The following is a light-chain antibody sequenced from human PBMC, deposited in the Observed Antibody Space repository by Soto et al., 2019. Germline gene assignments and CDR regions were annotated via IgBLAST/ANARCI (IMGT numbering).Light chain of an antibody. Sequence: IQMTQSPTSLSASVGDRVTITCRASQGISKFLAWFQQEPGRAPKSLIYGASTLQSGVPSRFSGSGSDTDFTLTITSLQPEDFATYYCQQYHSYPPSFGQGTKVEIK. V-gene: IGKV1-16*01. CDR2: GAS. CDR3: QQYHSYPPS. J-gene: IGKJ1*01. CDR1: QGISKF.